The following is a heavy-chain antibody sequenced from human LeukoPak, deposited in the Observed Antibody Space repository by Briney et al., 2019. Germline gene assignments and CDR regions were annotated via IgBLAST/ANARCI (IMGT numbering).Heavy chain of an antibody. D-gene: IGHD5-18*01. V-gene: IGHV1-24*01. CDR2: FDPEDGET. CDR1: GYTFTELS. J-gene: IGHJ4*02. CDR3: ATGVQLWLGWPFDY. Sequence: ASVKVSCKVSGYTFTELSMHWVRQAPGQGLEWMGGFDPEDGETIYAQKFQGRVTMTEDTSTDTAYMELSSLRSEDTAVYYCATGVQLWLGWPFDYWGQGTPVTVSS.